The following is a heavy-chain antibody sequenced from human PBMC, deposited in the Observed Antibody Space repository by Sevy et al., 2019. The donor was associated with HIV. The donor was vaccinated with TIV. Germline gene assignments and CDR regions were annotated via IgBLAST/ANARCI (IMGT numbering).Heavy chain of an antibody. CDR2: ISGSGGST. CDR1: GFTFSSYA. D-gene: IGHD3-22*01. J-gene: IGHJ4*01. V-gene: IGHV3-23*01. Sequence: GGSLRLSCAASGFTFSSYAMSWVRQAPGKGLEWVSAISGSGGSTYYADSVKGRFTISRDNSKNTLYLQMNSLRAEDTAVYYCAKDRDYYDSSGLGSVDYWGHGTLVTVSS. CDR3: AKDRDYYDSSGLGSVDY.